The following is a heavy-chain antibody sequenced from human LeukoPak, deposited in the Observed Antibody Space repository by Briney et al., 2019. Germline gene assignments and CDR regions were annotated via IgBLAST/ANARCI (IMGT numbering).Heavy chain of an antibody. V-gene: IGHV3-48*01. Sequence: GGSLRLSCAASGFTFSSYSMNWVRQAPGKGLEWVSYISSSSSTIYYADSVKGRFTISRDNAKNSLYLQMNSLRAEDTAVYYCARVVPSYYYYMGVWGKGTTVTVSS. CDR3: ARVVPSYYYYMGV. CDR2: ISSSSSTI. CDR1: GFTFSSYS. D-gene: IGHD1-26*01. J-gene: IGHJ6*03.